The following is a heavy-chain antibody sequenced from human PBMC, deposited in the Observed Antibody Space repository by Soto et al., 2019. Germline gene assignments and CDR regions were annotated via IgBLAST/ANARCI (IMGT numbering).Heavy chain of an antibody. J-gene: IGHJ4*02. V-gene: IGHV1-18*04. CDR1: GYTFTSYG. CDR3: ARAYYGSGSYRPTPSYFDF. D-gene: IGHD3-10*01. CDR2: ISAYNGNT. Sequence: GASVKVSCKASGYTFTSYGISWVRQAPGQGLEWMGWISAYNGNTNYAQKLQGRVTMTTDTSTSTAYMELRSLRSDDTAVYYCARAYYGSGSYRPTPSYFDFCGQGTLVTVSS.